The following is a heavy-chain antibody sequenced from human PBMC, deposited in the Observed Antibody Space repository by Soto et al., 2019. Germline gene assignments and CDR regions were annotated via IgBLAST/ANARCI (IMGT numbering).Heavy chain of an antibody. Sequence: EVQLLESGGGLVQPGGSLRLSCAASGFTFSSYAMSWVRQAPGKGLEWVSAISGSGGSTYYADSVKGRFTISRDNSKNSLYLQMNSLRAEDTAVYDCAKTDSDSSGWFYYYYGMDVWGQGTTVTVSS. CDR3: AKTDSDSSGWFYYYYGMDV. CDR2: ISGSGGST. V-gene: IGHV3-23*01. CDR1: GFTFSSYA. J-gene: IGHJ6*02. D-gene: IGHD6-19*01.